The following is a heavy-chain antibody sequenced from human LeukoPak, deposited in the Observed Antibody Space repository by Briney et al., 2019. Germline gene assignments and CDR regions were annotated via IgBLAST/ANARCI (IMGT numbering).Heavy chain of an antibody. Sequence: ASVKVSCKAAGGTYSTYAISWVRQAPGQGLEWMGRIIPIFGIANYAQKFQGRVTITADKSTSTAYMELSSLRSEDTAVSYCARPQPYSSGNNWFDPWGQGTLVTVSS. CDR2: IIPIFGIA. D-gene: IGHD6-25*01. CDR1: GGTYSTYA. CDR3: ARPQPYSSGNNWFDP. V-gene: IGHV1-69*04. J-gene: IGHJ5*02.